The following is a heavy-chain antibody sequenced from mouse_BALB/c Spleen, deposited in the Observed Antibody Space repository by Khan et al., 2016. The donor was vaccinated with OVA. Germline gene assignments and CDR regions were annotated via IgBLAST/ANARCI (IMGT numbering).Heavy chain of an antibody. CDR1: GYSITSGYF. V-gene: IGHV3-6*02. CDR2: IRYDGDS. Sequence: EVQLQESGPGLVKPSQSLSLTCSVTGYSITSGYFWNWIRQFPGNNLEWLGYIRYDGDSNYNPSLKNRISITRDTSTNQFFLKLNSVPPEDTATDYCARGGSSGPAWFAYWGQGTLVTVSA. J-gene: IGHJ3*01. D-gene: IGHD3-1*01. CDR3: ARGGSSGPAWFAY.